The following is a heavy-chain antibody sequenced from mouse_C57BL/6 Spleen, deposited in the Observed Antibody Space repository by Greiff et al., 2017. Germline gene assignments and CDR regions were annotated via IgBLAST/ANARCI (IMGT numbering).Heavy chain of an antibody. D-gene: IGHD1-1*01. CDR1: GYAFTNYL. CDR2: INPGSGGT. J-gene: IGHJ1*03. Sequence: VKLMESGAELVRPGTSVKVSCKASGYAFTNYLIEWVKQRPGQGLEWIGVINPGSGGTNYNEKFKGKATLTADKSSSTAYMQLSSLTSEDSAVYFCARGHYYGSSSRYFDVWGTGTTVTVSS. CDR3: ARGHYYGSSSRYFDV. V-gene: IGHV1-54*01.